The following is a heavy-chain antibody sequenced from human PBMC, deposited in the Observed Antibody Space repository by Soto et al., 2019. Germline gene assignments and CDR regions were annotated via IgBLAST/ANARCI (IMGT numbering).Heavy chain of an antibody. CDR3: ARPRITIFGVPSGWFDP. CDR2: IIPVFGTA. D-gene: IGHD3-3*01. V-gene: IGHV1-69*01. CDR1: GGTFSSYA. Sequence: QVQLVQSGAEVRKSGSSVKVSCKTSGGTFSSYAISWVRQAPGQGLEWMGGIIPVFGTANYAQKFQGRVTITADESTSTAYMELSSLRSEDTAVYYCARPRITIFGVPSGWFDPWGQGTLVTVSS. J-gene: IGHJ5*02.